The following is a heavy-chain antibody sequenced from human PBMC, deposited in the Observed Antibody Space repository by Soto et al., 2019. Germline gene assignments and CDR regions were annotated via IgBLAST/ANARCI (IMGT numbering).Heavy chain of an antibody. V-gene: IGHV1-69*13. CDR1: GGTFSSYA. J-gene: IGHJ4*02. D-gene: IGHD6-13*01. CDR3: ASHGPLQKAAERNASPGYFDY. CDR2: IIPIFGTA. Sequence: GASVKVSCKASGGTFSSYAISWVRQAPGQGLEWMGGIIPIFGTANYAQKFQGRVTITADESTSTAYMELSSLRSEDTAVYYCASHGPLQKAAERNASPGYFDYWGQGTLVTVSS.